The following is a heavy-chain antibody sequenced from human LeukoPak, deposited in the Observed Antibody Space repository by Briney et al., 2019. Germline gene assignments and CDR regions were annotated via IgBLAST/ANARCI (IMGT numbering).Heavy chain of an antibody. D-gene: IGHD5-24*01. CDR2: ISTDGSFT. CDR3: TRVGYIDEGIDY. J-gene: IGHJ4*02. CDR1: GFTFSNYL. V-gene: IGHV3-74*01. Sequence: QTGGSLRLSCAASGFTFSNYLMHWVRQTPGKGLVWISRISTDGSFTNYADSVKGRFSISRDNAKNTLYLQMNSLRAEDTAIYYCTRVGYIDEGIDYWGQGTLVTVSS.